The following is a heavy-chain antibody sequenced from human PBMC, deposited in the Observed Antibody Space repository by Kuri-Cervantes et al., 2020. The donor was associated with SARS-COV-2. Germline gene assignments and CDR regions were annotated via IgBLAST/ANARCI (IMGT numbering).Heavy chain of an antibody. Sequence: GSLRLSCAVYGGSFSGYYWSWIRQPPGKGLEWIGEINHSGSTNYNPSLKSRVTISVDTSKNQFSLKLCSATAADTAVYYCARDPRYLARGGGFDYWGQGTLVTVSS. CDR2: INHSGST. J-gene: IGHJ4*02. D-gene: IGHD1-14*01. V-gene: IGHV4-34*01. CDR1: GGSFSGYY. CDR3: ARDPRYLARGGGFDY.